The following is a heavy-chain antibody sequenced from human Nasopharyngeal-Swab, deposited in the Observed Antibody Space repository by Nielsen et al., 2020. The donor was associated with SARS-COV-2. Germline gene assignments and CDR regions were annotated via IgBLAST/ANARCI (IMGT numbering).Heavy chain of an antibody. CDR1: GFTFSSYG. CDR3: ARSGSSGYGPFDY. Sequence: GGSLRLSCAASGFTFSSYGMHWVRQAPGKGLEWVAVIWYDGSNKYYADSVKGRFTISRDNSKNTLYLQMNSLRAEETAVYYCARSGSSGYGPFDYWGQGTLVTVSS. CDR2: IWYDGSNK. D-gene: IGHD3-22*01. J-gene: IGHJ4*02. V-gene: IGHV3-33*01.